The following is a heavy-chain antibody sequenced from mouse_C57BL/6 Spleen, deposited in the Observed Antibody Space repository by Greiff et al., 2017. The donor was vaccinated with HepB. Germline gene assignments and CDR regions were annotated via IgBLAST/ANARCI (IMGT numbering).Heavy chain of an antibody. V-gene: IGHV14-4*01. Sequence: VQLQQSGAELVRPGASVKLSCTASGFNIKDDYMHWVKQRPEQGLEWIGWIDPENGDTEYASKFQGKATITADTSSNTVYLQLSSLTSEDTAVYYCTKWLLHYWGQGTTLTVSS. CDR3: TKWLLHY. CDR1: GFNIKDDY. J-gene: IGHJ2*01. CDR2: IDPENGDT. D-gene: IGHD2-3*01.